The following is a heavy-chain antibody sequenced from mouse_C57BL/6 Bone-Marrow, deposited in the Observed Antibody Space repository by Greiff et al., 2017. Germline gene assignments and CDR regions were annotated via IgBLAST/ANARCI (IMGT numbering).Heavy chain of an antibody. Sequence: EVQLQQSGPELVKPGASVKISCKASGYSFTGYYMNWVKQSPEKSLEWIGEINPSTGGTTYNQKFKAKATLTVDKSSSTAYMQLKSLTSEDSAVYYCALQLMLLAWFAYWGQGTLVTVSA. CDR1: GYSFTGYY. V-gene: IGHV1-42*01. D-gene: IGHD3-2*02. CDR2: INPSTGGT. J-gene: IGHJ3*01. CDR3: ALQLMLLAWFAY.